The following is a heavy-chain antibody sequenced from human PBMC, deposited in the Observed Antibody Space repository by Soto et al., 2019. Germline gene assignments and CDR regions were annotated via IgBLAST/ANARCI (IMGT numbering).Heavy chain of an antibody. V-gene: IGHV3-33*01. Sequence: QVQLVESGGGVVQPGRSLRLSCAASGFTFSSYGMHWVRQAPGKGLEWVAVIWYDGSNKYYADSVKGRFTISRDNSKNTLYLQMNSLRDEDTAVYYCARDKPSGGSCFDYWGQGTLVTVSS. D-gene: IGHD2-15*01. J-gene: IGHJ4*02. CDR2: IWYDGSNK. CDR3: ARDKPSGGSCFDY. CDR1: GFTFSSYG.